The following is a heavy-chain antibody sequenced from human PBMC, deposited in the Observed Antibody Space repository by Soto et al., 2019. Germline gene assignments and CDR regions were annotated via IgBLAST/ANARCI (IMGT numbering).Heavy chain of an antibody. V-gene: IGHV4-31*03. CDR3: AKTVVAATNWFDP. D-gene: IGHD2-15*01. J-gene: IGHJ5*02. CDR2: IHHSGST. CDR1: GGSISSGGYS. Sequence: QVQLQESGPGLVKPSQTLSPTCTVSGGSISSGGYSWTWIRQPPGEGLEWIGHIHHSGSTYYNPSLKSRLTISIDASKNQFSLNLSSVTVADTAVYHCAKTVVAATNWFDPWGQGTLVTVSS.